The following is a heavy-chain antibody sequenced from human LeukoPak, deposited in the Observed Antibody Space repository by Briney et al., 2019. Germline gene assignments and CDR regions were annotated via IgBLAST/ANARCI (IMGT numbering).Heavy chain of an antibody. D-gene: IGHD2-21*01. Sequence: ASVKVSCKASGYTFTDYFIHYLRQAPGQGLEYMGRINPNTGDTNYAQKFQGRVTMTRDTSISTAYMELSSLRSDDTAVYYCARGLRLGNCGLTWGQGALVTVSS. CDR3: ARGLRLGNCGLT. CDR1: GYTFTDYF. CDR2: INPNTGDT. V-gene: IGHV1-2*06. J-gene: IGHJ5*02.